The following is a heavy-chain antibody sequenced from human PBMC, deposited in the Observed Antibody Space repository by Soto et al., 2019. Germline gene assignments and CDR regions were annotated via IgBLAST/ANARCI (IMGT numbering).Heavy chain of an antibody. CDR2: IYETGST. D-gene: IGHD2-2*01. Sequence: QVQLQESGPGMVKPSETLSLTCTVSSDPTSTHNWGWIRQTPGKGLEWIGYIYETGSTSYNPSLISRVTISLDRSTKQVSLKLSSATAAATAMYHCVRQGIVPLHGLVDVWGRGPTVTVSS. J-gene: IGHJ6*02. CDR3: VRQGIVPLHGLVDV. V-gene: IGHV4-59*08. CDR1: SDPTSTHN.